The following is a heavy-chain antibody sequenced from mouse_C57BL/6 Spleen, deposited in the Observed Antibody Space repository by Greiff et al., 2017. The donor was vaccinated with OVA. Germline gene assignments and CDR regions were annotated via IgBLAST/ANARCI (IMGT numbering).Heavy chain of an antibody. CDR2: IWRGGST. CDR1: GFSLTSYG. V-gene: IGHV2-5*01. J-gene: IGHJ2*01. CDR3: AKEGDITTGYYFDY. D-gene: IGHD1-1*01. Sequence: VQLQQSGPGLVQPSQSLSITCTVSGFSLTSYGVHWVRQSPGKGLEWLGVIWRGGSTDYNAAFMSRLSITKDNSKSQFFFKMNSLQADDTAIYYCAKEGDITTGYYFDYWGQGTTLTVSS.